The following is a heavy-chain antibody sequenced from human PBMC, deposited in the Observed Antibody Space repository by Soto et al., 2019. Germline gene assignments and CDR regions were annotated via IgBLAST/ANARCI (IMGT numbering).Heavy chain of an antibody. D-gene: IGHD5-12*01. CDR2: MNPNSGNT. J-gene: IGHJ4*02. V-gene: IGHV1-8*01. CDR3: ARGRDGYNSYYFDY. CDR1: GYTFTSYD. Sequence: GASVKVSCKASGYTFTSYDINWVRQATGQGLEWMGWMNPNSGNTGYAQKFQGRVTMTRNTSISTAYMELSSLRSEDTAVYYCARGRDGYNSYYFDYWGQGTLVTVSS.